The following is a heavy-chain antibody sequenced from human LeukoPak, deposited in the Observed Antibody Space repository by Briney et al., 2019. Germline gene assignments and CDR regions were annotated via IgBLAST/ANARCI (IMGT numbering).Heavy chain of an antibody. D-gene: IGHD6-13*01. CDR2: LRSKAYGGTT. J-gene: IGHJ4*02. Sequence: PGGSLRLSCTASGFTFGDYAMSWFRQAPGKGLEWVGFLRSKAYGGTTEYAASVKSRFTISRDDSKSIAYLQMTSLKTEDTAVYYCTRAPIRYSSSWYLFDYWGRGTLVTVSS. CDR1: GFTFGDYA. V-gene: IGHV3-49*03. CDR3: TRAPIRYSSSWYLFDY.